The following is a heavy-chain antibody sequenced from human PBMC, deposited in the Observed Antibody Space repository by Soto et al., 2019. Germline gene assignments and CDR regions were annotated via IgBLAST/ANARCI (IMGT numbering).Heavy chain of an antibody. D-gene: IGHD2-2*01. J-gene: IGHJ6*02. CDR1: GFTFRNFW. V-gene: IGHV3-7*05. Sequence: HPGGSLRLSCAASGFTFRNFWMSWVRQAPGKGLEWVANIKQDGSEKYDVDSVRGRFTISRDNAKNSLHLQMSSLRAEDTAVYYCARYTQVVAMAGYHYSGMDVWGQGTTVTVSS. CDR3: ARYTQVVAMAGYHYSGMDV. CDR2: IKQDGSEK.